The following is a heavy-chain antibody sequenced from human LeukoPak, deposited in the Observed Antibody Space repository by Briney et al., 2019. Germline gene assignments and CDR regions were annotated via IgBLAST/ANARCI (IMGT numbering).Heavy chain of an antibody. D-gene: IGHD6-13*01. Sequence: GGSLRLSCAASGFTFSSYAMSWVRQAPGKGLEWVSAISGSGGSTYYADSVKGRFTISRDNSKNTPYLQMNSLRAGDTAVYYCAKFKAAAGWFDPWGQGTLVTVSS. CDR2: ISGSGGST. V-gene: IGHV3-23*01. J-gene: IGHJ5*02. CDR1: GFTFSSYA. CDR3: AKFKAAAGWFDP.